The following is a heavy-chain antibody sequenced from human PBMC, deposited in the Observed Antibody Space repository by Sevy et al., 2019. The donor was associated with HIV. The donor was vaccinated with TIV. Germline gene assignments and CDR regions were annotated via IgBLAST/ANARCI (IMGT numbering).Heavy chain of an antibody. J-gene: IGHJ4*02. CDR1: GGSITSLY. Sequence: SETLSLTCTVSGGSITSLYWNWIRQPPGKGLEWIANIYYNGHINYNPSLKIRVTLSPDTSKNQFSLRLSSVTAADTAMYYCAGENAWGRGYSWGQGTLVTVSS. CDR2: IYYNGHI. CDR3: AGENAWGRGYS. D-gene: IGHD1-26*01. V-gene: IGHV4-59*08.